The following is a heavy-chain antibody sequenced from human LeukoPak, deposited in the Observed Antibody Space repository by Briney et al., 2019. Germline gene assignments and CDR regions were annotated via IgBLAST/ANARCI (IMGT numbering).Heavy chain of an antibody. CDR2: ISWNSGSI. J-gene: IGHJ4*02. Sequence: AGGSLRLSRAASGFTFDDYAMHWVRQAPGKGLEWVSGISWNSGSIGYADSVKGRFTISRDNAKNSLYLQMNSLRPEDTALYYCAKGPHINYYASSGYFLYWGQGTLVTVSS. CDR3: AKGPHINYYASSGYFLY. V-gene: IGHV3-9*01. D-gene: IGHD3-22*01. CDR1: GFTFDDYA.